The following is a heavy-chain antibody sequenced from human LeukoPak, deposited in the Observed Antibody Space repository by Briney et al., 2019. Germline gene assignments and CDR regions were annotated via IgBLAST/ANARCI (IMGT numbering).Heavy chain of an antibody. CDR3: ARAVYSGYDFGYFDY. CDR2: IIPIFGTA. J-gene: IGHJ4*02. V-gene: IGHV1-69*13. CDR1: GGTFSSYA. D-gene: IGHD5-12*01. Sequence: SVKVSCKASGGTFSSYAISWVRQAPGQGLEWMGGIIPIFGTANYAQKFQGRVTITADESTSTAYMELSSLRSEDTAVYYCARAVYSGYDFGYFDYWGQGPLVTVSS.